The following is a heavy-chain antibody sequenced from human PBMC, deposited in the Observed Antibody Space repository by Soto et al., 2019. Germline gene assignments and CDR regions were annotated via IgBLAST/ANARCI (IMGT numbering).Heavy chain of an antibody. CDR3: ARDDLGCSGGSCPTGPFDY. Sequence: ASVKVSCKASGYTFTIYYMHWVRQAPGQGLEWMGIINPSGGSTSYAQKFQGRVTMTRDTSTSTVYMELSSLRSEDTAVYYCARDDLGCSGGSCPTGPFDYWGQGTLVTVSS. J-gene: IGHJ4*02. CDR2: INPSGGST. CDR1: GYTFTIYY. D-gene: IGHD2-15*01. V-gene: IGHV1-46*01.